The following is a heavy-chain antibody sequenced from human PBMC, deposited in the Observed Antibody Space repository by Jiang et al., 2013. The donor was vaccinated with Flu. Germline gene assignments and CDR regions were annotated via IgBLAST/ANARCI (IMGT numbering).Heavy chain of an antibody. CDR2: IKSKTDGGTT. V-gene: IGHV3-15*01. CDR1: GFTFSNAW. Sequence: ESGGGLVQPGGSLRLSCAASGFTFSNAWMSWVRQAPGKGLEWVGRIKSKTDGGTTDYAAPVKGRFTISRDDSKNTLYLQMNSLKTEDTAVYYCTTGRITIFGVVMDPRDGMDVWGQGTTVTVSS. D-gene: IGHD3-3*01. CDR3: TTGRITIFGVVMDPRDGMDV. J-gene: IGHJ6*02.